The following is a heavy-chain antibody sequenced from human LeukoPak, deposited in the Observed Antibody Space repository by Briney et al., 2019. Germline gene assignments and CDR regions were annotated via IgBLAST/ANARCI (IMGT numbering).Heavy chain of an antibody. CDR3: ARDRLDGDLTGESLY. V-gene: IGHV1-18*01. Sequence: ASVKVFCKASGYPFDNFGLTWVRQAPGQGLEWMGWISAYNGNTHYAQKFRGRLTMTTDTSTTTAYLELRSLKSDDTAVYYCARDRLDGDLTGESLYWGQGTLVTVSS. CDR1: GYPFDNFG. D-gene: IGHD4-17*01. CDR2: ISAYNGNT. J-gene: IGHJ4*02.